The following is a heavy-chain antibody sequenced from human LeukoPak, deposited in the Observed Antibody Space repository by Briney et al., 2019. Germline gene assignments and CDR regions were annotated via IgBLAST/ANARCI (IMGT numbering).Heavy chain of an antibody. CDR3: AKGPAPYCSGGTCYSPYWYFDL. V-gene: IGHV3-23*01. D-gene: IGHD2-15*01. CDR1: GFTFSSYA. Sequence: TGGSLRLSCAASGFTFSSYAMSWVRQAPGKGLEWVSSITNNATRTNYADSVKGRFSVSRDNSKNTLYLQVNSLRAEDTAVYYCAKGPAPYCSGGTCYSPYWYFDLWGRGTLVTVSS. J-gene: IGHJ2*01. CDR2: ITNNATRT.